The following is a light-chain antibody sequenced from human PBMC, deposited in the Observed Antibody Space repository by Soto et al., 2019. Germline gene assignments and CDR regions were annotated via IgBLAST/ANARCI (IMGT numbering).Light chain of an antibody. CDR2: EVS. Sequence: QSALTQPASVSGSPGQSITISCTGTSSDIGGHDYVSWYRQSPGKAPKLIIYEVSNRPSGVSNRFSGSKSGYTASLTISGLQAEDEADYYCNSHTSSGFRVFGTGTKLTVL. CDR3: NSHTSSGFRV. V-gene: IGLV2-14*01. CDR1: SSDIGGHDY. J-gene: IGLJ1*01.